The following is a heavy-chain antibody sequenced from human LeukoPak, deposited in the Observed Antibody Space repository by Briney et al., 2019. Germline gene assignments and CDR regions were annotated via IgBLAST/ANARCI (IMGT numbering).Heavy chain of an antibody. CDR1: AFTFGDYP. CDR3: AKAFRFLEWLSAFDY. Sequence: PGGSLRLSCSASAFTFGDYPMSWVRQAPGKGLEWVAVISYDGSNKYYADSVKGRFTISRDNSKNTLYLQMNSLRAEDTAVYYCAKAFRFLEWLSAFDYWGQGTLVTVSS. CDR2: ISYDGSNK. V-gene: IGHV3-30*04. J-gene: IGHJ4*02. D-gene: IGHD3-3*01.